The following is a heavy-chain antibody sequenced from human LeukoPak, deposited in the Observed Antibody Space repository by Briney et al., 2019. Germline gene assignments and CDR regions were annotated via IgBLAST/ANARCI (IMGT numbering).Heavy chain of an antibody. CDR2: IHYTGNT. CDR1: GGSIGTYH. V-gene: IGHV4-59*08. D-gene: IGHD2-15*01. J-gene: IGHJ3*02. CDR3: ARRILMTAFVYDALDI. Sequence: PSETLPLTCTVSGGSIGTYHWSWIRQTPGKGLEWIGHIHYTGNTDYNPSLKGRVNLSVDTSNNHFSLRLSSVTAADTAVYYCARRILMTAFVYDALDIWGQGTKVTVSS.